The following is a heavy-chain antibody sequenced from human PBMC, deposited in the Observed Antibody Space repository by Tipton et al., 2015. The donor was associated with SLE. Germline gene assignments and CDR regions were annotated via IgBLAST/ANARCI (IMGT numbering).Heavy chain of an antibody. V-gene: IGHV4-31*03. CDR1: GGSISSGRYY. Sequence: TLSLTCTVSGGSISSGRYYCAWIRQHPGKGLEWIGYIYYSGGTYYNPSLESRVTISADTSKNQFSLKVSSVTAADSAVYYCANDYGGSRGYDNCFDPWGQGILVTVSS. CDR2: IYYSGGT. CDR3: ANDYGGSRGYDNCFDP. J-gene: IGHJ5*02. D-gene: IGHD5-12*01.